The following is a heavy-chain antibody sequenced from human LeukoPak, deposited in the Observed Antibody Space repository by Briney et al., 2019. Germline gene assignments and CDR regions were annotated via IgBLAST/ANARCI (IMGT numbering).Heavy chain of an antibody. D-gene: IGHD2-15*01. J-gene: IGHJ4*02. CDR1: GFTFSSYA. CDR2: ITVDGRDK. Sequence: GGSLRLSCEASGFTFSSYAMHWFRRAPGKGLEGVAVITVDGRDKHHVDSVKGRFTISRDNSKSTLYLQMNSLRGDDTAVYFCARDVEGSAKYYFDYWGQGTLVTVSS. V-gene: IGHV3-30*04. CDR3: ARDVEGSAKYYFDY.